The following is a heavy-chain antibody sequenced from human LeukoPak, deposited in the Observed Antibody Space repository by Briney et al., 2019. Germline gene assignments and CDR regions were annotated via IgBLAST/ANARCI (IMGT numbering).Heavy chain of an antibody. CDR2: IIPIFGTA. CDR1: GGTFSSYA. D-gene: IGHD2-2*01. CDR3: ARQYCSSTSCSPRYFDY. J-gene: IGHJ4*02. Sequence: ASVKVSCKASGGTFSSYAISWVRQAPGQGLEWMGGIIPIFGTANYAQKFQGRVTITADESTSTAYMELSSLRSEDTAVYYCARQYCSSTSCSPRYFDYWGQGTLVTVSS. V-gene: IGHV1-69*13.